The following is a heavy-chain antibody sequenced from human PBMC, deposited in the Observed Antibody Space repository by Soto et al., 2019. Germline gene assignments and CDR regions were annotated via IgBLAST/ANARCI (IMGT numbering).Heavy chain of an antibody. CDR3: ASLSPPPVVAAAPGYYYSGMDV. Sequence: QVQLVQSGAEVKKPGSSVKVSCKASGGTFSSYAISWVRQAPGQGLEWMGGIIPIFGTANYAQKFQGRVTITADASTSTAYMALSSPSSEDTAVYYCASLSPPPVVAAAPGYYYSGMDVWCQGTTVTVSS. D-gene: IGHD2-15*01. CDR2: IIPIFGTA. CDR1: GGTFSSYA. V-gene: IGHV1-69*12. J-gene: IGHJ6*02.